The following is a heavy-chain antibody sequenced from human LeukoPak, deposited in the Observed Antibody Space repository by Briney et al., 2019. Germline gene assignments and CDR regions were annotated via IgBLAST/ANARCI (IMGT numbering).Heavy chain of an antibody. CDR1: GFTLSNHP. J-gene: IGHJ6*02. V-gene: IGHV3-23*01. Sequence: PGGSLRLSCAASGFTLSNHPMYWVRQAPGKGLEWVSSLSDTGDSTHYADSVKGRFTISRDSARSAPYLQMNSLRAEDTAVYYCAKDSWGAMVTSYYYGMDVWGQGTTVTVSS. CDR3: AKDSWGAMVTSYYYGMDV. D-gene: IGHD5-18*01. CDR2: LSDTGDST.